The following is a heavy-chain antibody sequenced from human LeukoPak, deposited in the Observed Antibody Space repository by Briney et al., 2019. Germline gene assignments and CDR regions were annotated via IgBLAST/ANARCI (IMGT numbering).Heavy chain of an antibody. D-gene: IGHD2-15*01. Sequence: ASVKVSCKASGGTFSSYAISWVRQAPGQGLEWMGGIIPIFGTANYAQKFQGRVTITADKSTSTAYMELSSLRSEDTAVYYCARELGYCSGGSCRTQYFQHWGQGTLVTVSS. J-gene: IGHJ1*01. CDR1: GGTFSSYA. CDR2: IIPIFGTA. CDR3: ARELGYCSGGSCRTQYFQH. V-gene: IGHV1-69*06.